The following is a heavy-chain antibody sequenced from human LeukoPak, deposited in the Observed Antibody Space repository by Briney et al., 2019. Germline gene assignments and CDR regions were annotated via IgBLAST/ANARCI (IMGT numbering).Heavy chain of an antibody. D-gene: IGHD1-26*01. Sequence: ASVKVSCKASGYTFTGYYMHWVRQAPGQGLEWMGIINPSGGSTSYAQKFQGRVTMTRDMSTSTVYMELSSLRSEDTAVYYCAGDSGSCPFDIWGQGTMVTVSS. CDR2: INPSGGST. V-gene: IGHV1-46*01. CDR1: GYTFTGYY. CDR3: AGDSGSCPFDI. J-gene: IGHJ3*02.